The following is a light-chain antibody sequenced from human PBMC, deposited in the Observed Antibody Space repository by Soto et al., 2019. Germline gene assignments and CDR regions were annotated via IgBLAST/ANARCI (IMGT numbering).Light chain of an antibody. CDR2: EVS. Sequence: QSALTQPPSVSGSPGQSVTISCTGTSSDVGSYNRVSWYQQPPGIAPKLLIYEVSNRPSGVPDRFSGSKPGNTASLTISGLQAEDEADYYCSSYTTNITFVFGGGTKLTVL. CDR3: SSYTTNITFV. J-gene: IGLJ2*01. V-gene: IGLV2-18*02. CDR1: SSDVGSYNR.